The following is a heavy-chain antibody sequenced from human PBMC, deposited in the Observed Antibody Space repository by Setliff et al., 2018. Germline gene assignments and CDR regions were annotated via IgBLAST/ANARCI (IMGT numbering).Heavy chain of an antibody. Sequence: PGGSLRLSCAASGFTFSNYWMHWVRQAPGKGLVWVSRIYSDGNTTNYADSVKGRFTISRDNAKNTLYLQMNSLRPEDTAVYYCARDRGGTNPWFDPWGQGTLVTVSS. CDR3: ARDRGGTNPWFDP. V-gene: IGHV3-74*01. CDR2: IYSDGNTT. J-gene: IGHJ5*02. CDR1: GFTFSNYW. D-gene: IGHD3-10*01.